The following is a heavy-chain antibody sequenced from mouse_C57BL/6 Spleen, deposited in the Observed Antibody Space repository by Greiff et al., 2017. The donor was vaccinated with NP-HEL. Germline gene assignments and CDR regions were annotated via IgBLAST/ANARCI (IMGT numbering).Heavy chain of an antibody. CDR3: AKNLGGYGMDY. Sequence: QVQLKESGPGLVQPSQCLSITCTVSGFSFTSYGVHWVRQPPGKGLEWLGVIWSGGSTDYYAAFISRLNISKDNAKSQVFFKMNSLQADDTAIYYCAKNLGGYGMDYWGQGTSVTVSS. V-gene: IGHV2-4*01. CDR1: GFSFTSYG. CDR2: IWSGGST. D-gene: IGHD2-10*02. J-gene: IGHJ4*01.